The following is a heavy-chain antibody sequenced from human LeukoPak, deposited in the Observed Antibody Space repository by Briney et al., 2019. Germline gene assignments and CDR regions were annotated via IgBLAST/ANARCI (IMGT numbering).Heavy chain of an antibody. CDR3: ARSLQWLVGSYYYGMDV. CDR2: IWYDGSNK. V-gene: IGHV3-33*01. Sequence: PGGSLRLSRAASGFTFSSYGMHWVRQAPGKGLEWVAVIWYDGSNKYYADSVKGRFTISRDNSKNTLYLQMNSLRAEDTAVYYCARSLQWLVGSYYYGMDVWGKGTTVTVSS. J-gene: IGHJ6*04. D-gene: IGHD6-19*01. CDR1: GFTFSSYG.